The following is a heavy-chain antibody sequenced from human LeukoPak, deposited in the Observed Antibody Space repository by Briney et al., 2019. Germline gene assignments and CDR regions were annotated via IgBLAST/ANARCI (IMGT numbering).Heavy chain of an antibody. D-gene: IGHD2/OR15-2a*01. CDR3: ARNPVYVDI. J-gene: IGHJ3*02. V-gene: IGHV3-7*03. CDR1: GFIFNDFW. Sequence: GGSLRLSCTASGFIFNDFWMSWVRQAPGEGLEWVANIRQDGGAKNYVDSVKGRFTISRDNAKKSLYLQMNSLRAEDTAVYYCARNPVYVDIWGQGTMVTVSS. CDR2: IRQDGGAK.